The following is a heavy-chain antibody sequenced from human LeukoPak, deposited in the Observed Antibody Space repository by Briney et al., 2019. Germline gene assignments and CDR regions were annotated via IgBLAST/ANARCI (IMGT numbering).Heavy chain of an antibody. CDR2: INPNSGGT. Sequence: ASVKVSCKASGYTFTGYYMHWVRQAPGQGLEWMGWINPNSGGTNYAQKFQGRVTMTRDTSIGTAYLEMNSLRSDDTAVYYCAREGVTAAVDYWGLGTLVTVSS. V-gene: IGHV1-2*02. CDR1: GYTFTGYY. D-gene: IGHD2-21*02. J-gene: IGHJ4*02. CDR3: AREGVTAAVDY.